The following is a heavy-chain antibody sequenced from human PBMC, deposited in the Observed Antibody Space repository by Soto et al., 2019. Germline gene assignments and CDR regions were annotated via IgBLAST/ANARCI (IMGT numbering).Heavy chain of an antibody. Sequence: SETLSLTCTVSGDSINSYDGSWIRQPPGKGLEWIGYIYNTGSTNLNPSLESRVTLSVDTSKNQFSLNINSVTAADTAVYFCARVRYGGYVDYWGQGTLVTVSS. D-gene: IGHD1-26*01. CDR2: IYNTGST. V-gene: IGHV4-59*01. CDR1: GDSINSYD. J-gene: IGHJ4*02. CDR3: ARVRYGGYVDY.